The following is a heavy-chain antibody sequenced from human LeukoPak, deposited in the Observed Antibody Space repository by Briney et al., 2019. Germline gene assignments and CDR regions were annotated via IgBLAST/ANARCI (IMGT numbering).Heavy chain of an antibody. D-gene: IGHD3-3*01. CDR1: GGSISSSSYY. J-gene: IGHJ5*02. CDR3: ARGPLRSGYYRPNWFDP. CDR2: IYYSGST. V-gene: IGHV4-39*01. Sequence: SETLSLTCTVSGGSISSSSYYWGWIRQPPGKGLEWIGSIYYSGSTYYNPSLKSRVTISVDTSKNQFSLKLSSVTAADTAVHYCARGPLRSGYYRPNWFDPWGQGTLVTVSS.